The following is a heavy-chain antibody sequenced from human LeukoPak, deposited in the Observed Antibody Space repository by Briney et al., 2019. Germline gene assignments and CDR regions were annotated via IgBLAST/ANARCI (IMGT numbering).Heavy chain of an antibody. Sequence: PSETLSLTCAVSGGSISSSNWWSWVRQPPGKGLEWIGEIYHSGSTNYNPSLKSRVTISVDKSKHQFSLKLSSVTAADTAVYYCARVTYGDYHAGGDYFDYWGQGTLVTVSS. V-gene: IGHV4-4*02. D-gene: IGHD4-17*01. CDR1: GGSISSSNW. J-gene: IGHJ4*02. CDR3: ARVTYGDYHAGGDYFDY. CDR2: IYHSGST.